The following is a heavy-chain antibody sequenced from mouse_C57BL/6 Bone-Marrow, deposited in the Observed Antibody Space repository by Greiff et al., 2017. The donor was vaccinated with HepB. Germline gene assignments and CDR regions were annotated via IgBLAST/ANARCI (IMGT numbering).Heavy chain of an antibody. J-gene: IGHJ3*01. D-gene: IGHD1-1*01. CDR2: ISNLAYSI. CDR1: GFTFSDYG. Sequence: EVQLVESGGGLVQPGGSLKLSCAASGFTFSDYGMAWVRQAPRKGPEWVAFISNLAYSIYYADTVTGRFTISRENAKNTLYLEMSSLRSEDTAIYYCARHDHYGGFAYWGQGTLVTVSA. CDR3: ARHDHYGGFAY. V-gene: IGHV5-15*01.